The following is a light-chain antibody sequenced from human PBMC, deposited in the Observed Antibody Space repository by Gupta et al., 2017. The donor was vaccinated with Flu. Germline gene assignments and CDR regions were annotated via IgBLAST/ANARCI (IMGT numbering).Light chain of an antibody. CDR3: QSYDSGLSGFYV. J-gene: IGLJ1*01. CDR1: SSNIGGGYD. CDR2: GSS. Sequence: QSVLTHPPSVSGAPGQRVTISCSGSSSNIGGGYDVQWYQQFPGTAPKLLIYGSSNRPSGVPERFSGFKSGTSASLAITGLQAEDEGDYYCQSYDSGLSGFYVFGTGTKVTVL. V-gene: IGLV1-40*01.